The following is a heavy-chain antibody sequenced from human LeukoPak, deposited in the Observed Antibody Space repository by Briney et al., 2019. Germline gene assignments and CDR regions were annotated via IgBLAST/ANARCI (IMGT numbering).Heavy chain of an antibody. J-gene: IGHJ5*02. CDR3: ARGGYDSWGGGNWFDP. CDR1: GYSISTGYY. CDR2: FYHGGST. D-gene: IGHD5-12*01. V-gene: IGHV4-38-2*02. Sequence: SETLSLTCTVSGYSISTGYYWDWIRQPPGKGLEWIGTFYHGGSTYYNPSLKSRVTISVDTSKNQFSLNLTSVTTADTAVYYCARGGYDSWGGGNWFDPWGQGTLVTVSS.